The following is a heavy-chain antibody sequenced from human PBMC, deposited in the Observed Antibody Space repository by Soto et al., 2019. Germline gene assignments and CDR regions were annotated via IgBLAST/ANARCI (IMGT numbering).Heavy chain of an antibody. D-gene: IGHD3-10*01. Sequence: VQLLESGGVVAQPGGSLRLSCEASGFTFDDYPMHWVRQVPGKGLEWVSHITWDGARTYYADSVGGRFTISRDNTKNSLYLVMSRLRTEDTALYDCVKGGNRGSGVDYWGQGTLVTVSS. J-gene: IGHJ4*02. CDR2: ITWDGART. CDR3: VKGGNRGSGVDY. CDR1: GFTFDDYP. V-gene: IGHV3-43*01.